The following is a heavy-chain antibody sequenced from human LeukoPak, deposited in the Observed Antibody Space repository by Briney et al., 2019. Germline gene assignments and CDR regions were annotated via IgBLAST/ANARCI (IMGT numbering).Heavy chain of an antibody. J-gene: IGHJ4*02. D-gene: IGHD3-10*01. CDR1: GFIFTGYF. CDR2: IKQDGSEK. Sequence: GGSLRLSCAASGFIFTGYFMSWVRQAPGKGLEWVANIKQDGSEKYYVDSVKGRFTISRDNAKNSLYLQMNSLRAEDTAVYYRAREWFGELGLDYWGQGTLVTVSS. V-gene: IGHV3-7*01. CDR3: AREWFGELGLDY.